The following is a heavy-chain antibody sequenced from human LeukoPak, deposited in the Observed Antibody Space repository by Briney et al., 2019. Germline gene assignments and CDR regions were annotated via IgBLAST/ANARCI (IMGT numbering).Heavy chain of an antibody. D-gene: IGHD3/OR15-3a*01. CDR3: ARQTGSGLFILP. J-gene: IGHJ4*02. Sequence: PSETLSLTCAVYGGSFSGHYWNWIRQPPGMGLEWIGSIYYTGNTYYNASLKSQVSISIDTSKNQFSLKLTSVTAADTAVYYCARQTGSGLFILPGGQGTLVTVSS. CDR2: IYYTGNT. CDR1: GGSFSGHY. V-gene: IGHV4-34*01.